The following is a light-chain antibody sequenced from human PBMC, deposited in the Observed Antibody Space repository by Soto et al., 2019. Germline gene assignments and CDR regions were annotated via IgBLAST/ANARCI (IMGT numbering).Light chain of an antibody. CDR3: MQSTQLPPT. CDR2: EVS. Sequence: VMTQSPLSLSVSPGQRSSISCKSSQSLLHITGETFLFWYLQKPGQSPQLLIYEVSTRVSGVPDRFSGSGSGTDFTLEISRVETDDVGIYYCMQSTQLPPTFGQGTRLEIK. V-gene: IGKV2D-29*02. J-gene: IGKJ5*01. CDR1: QSLLHITGETF.